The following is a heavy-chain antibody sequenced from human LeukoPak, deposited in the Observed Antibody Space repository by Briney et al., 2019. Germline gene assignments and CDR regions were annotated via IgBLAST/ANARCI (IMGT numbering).Heavy chain of an antibody. CDR1: GYTFTSYD. Sequence: ASVKVSCKASGYTFTSYDINWVRQATGQGLEWMGWMNPNSGNTGYAQKFQGRVTITRNTSISTAYMELSSLRSEDTAVYYCARGPNSARYCSSTSCRGWFDPWGQGTLVTVSS. CDR2: MNPNSGNT. CDR3: ARGPNSARYCSSTSCRGWFDP. J-gene: IGHJ5*02. D-gene: IGHD2-2*01. V-gene: IGHV1-8*03.